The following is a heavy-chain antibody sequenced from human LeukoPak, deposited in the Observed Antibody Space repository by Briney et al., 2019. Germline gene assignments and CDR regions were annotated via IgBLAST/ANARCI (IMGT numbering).Heavy chain of an antibody. CDR3: ARGRTADYYQYYMDV. V-gene: IGHV4-61*02. CDR1: VGSVSNGSYY. CDR2: IYISGTT. Sequence: SQTLSLTCIVSVGSVSNGSYYGTWIRQTGGKGLEWIGRIYISGTTNYNPSLNSRVTISLDKSKNQFSLELTSVSAADTSVYYCARGRTADYYQYYMDVWGKGTTVTVSS. D-gene: IGHD5-18*01. J-gene: IGHJ6*03.